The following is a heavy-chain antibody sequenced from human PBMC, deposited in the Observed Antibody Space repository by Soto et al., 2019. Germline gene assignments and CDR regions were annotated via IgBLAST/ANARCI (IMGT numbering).Heavy chain of an antibody. D-gene: IGHD6-6*01. V-gene: IGHV3-30-3*01. CDR3: ARDRLVAARNWFDP. J-gene: IGHJ5*02. Sequence: GGSLRLSCAASGFTFSSYAMHWVRQAPGKGLEWVAVISYDGSNKYYADSVKGRFTISRDNSKNTLYLQMNSLRAEDTAVYYCARDRLVAARNWFDPWGQGTLVTVSS. CDR1: GFTFSSYA. CDR2: ISYDGSNK.